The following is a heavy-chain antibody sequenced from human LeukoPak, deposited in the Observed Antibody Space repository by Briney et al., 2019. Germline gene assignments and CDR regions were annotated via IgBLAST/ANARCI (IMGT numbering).Heavy chain of an antibody. CDR3: ARQVGATTGAFDI. CDR1: GYTFTSYG. CDR2: IIPILGIA. Sequence: GASVKVSCKASGYTFTSYGISWVRQAPGQGLEWMGRIIPILGIANYAQKFQGRVTITADKSTSTAYMELSSLRSEDTAVYYCARQVGATTGAFDIWGQGTMVTVSS. V-gene: IGHV1-69*04. J-gene: IGHJ3*02. D-gene: IGHD1-26*01.